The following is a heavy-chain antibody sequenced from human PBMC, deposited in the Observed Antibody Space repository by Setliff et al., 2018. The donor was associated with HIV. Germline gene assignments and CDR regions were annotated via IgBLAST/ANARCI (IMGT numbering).Heavy chain of an antibody. D-gene: IGHD6-19*01. J-gene: IGHJ3*01. Sequence: SETLSLTCSVSGASIRSDRRYWSWIRLPPGQRLDWIGFISFAAHINYNPSPSSRVTVSRDTSRNQFSMTLTSVTAADTAVYYCARSFGWGVFNVWGQGTVVTVSS. CDR3: ARSFGWGVFNV. V-gene: IGHV4-61*01. CDR1: GASIRSDRRY. CDR2: ISFAAHI.